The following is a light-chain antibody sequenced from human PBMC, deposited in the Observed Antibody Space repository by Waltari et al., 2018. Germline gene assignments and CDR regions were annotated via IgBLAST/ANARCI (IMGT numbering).Light chain of an antibody. V-gene: IGKV1-9*01. CDR3: QHVYSYPVT. Sequence: DIHLTQSPSFLSASVGDRVTFTGRASQGISGYLAWYQQKPNKAPRLLIDAASTLQSGVPSRFSGGKSGTEFTLTISSLQPEDFATYFCQHVYSYPVTFGGGTTVDI. J-gene: IGKJ4*01. CDR1: QGISGY. CDR2: AAS.